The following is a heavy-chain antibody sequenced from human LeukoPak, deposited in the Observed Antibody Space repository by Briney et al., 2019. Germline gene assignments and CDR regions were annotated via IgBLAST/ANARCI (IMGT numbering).Heavy chain of an antibody. J-gene: IGHJ4*02. D-gene: IGHD6-19*01. CDR1: GFTFSSYA. Sequence: GGSLRLSCAASGFTFSSYAMSWVRQAPGKGLEWVSAISGSGGSTYYADSVKGRFTTSRDNSKNTLYLQMNSLRAEDTAVYYCAKDLSSGWSNFDYWGQGTLVTVSS. CDR2: ISGSGGST. V-gene: IGHV3-23*01. CDR3: AKDLSSGWSNFDY.